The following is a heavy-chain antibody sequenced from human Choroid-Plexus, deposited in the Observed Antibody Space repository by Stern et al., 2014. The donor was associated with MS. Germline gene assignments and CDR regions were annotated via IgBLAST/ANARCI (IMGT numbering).Heavy chain of an antibody. Sequence: VQLVESGGGVVQPGRPLRLSCVVSGFTFGSCAMHWVRQAPGKGLEWVAGVSYDGSNKYYADSVKGRFTIARDNSQNTLYMQMISLRPEDTAVYYCAKDRQYLTYFFDHWGQGSLVTVSS. CDR1: GFTFGSCA. CDR2: VSYDGSNK. J-gene: IGHJ5*02. V-gene: IGHV3-30*18. D-gene: IGHD2/OR15-2a*01. CDR3: AKDRQYLTYFFDH.